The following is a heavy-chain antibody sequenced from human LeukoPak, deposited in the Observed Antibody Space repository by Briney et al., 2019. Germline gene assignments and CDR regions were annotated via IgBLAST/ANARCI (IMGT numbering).Heavy chain of an antibody. Sequence: GGSLRLSCAASGFTFSSSGMHWVRQAPGKGLEWVAVIWYDGSNRYYADPVKGRFTVSRDNSKNTLYLQMNSLRAEDSAVYYCARAKGVSTGYRPTDYWGQGTLVTVSS. J-gene: IGHJ4*02. V-gene: IGHV3-33*01. CDR3: ARAKGVSTGYRPTDY. D-gene: IGHD3-22*01. CDR1: GFTFSSSG. CDR2: IWYDGSNR.